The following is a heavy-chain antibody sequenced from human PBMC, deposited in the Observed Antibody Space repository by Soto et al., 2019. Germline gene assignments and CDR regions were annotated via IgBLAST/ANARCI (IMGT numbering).Heavy chain of an antibody. J-gene: IGHJ2*01. CDR1: GFTFSNAW. Sequence: EVQLVESGGGLVKPGGSLRLSCAASGFTFSNAWMSWVRQAPGKGLEWVGRIKSKTDGGTTDYAAPVKGRFTISRDDSKNTLYLQMNSLKTEDTAVYYCTTSIAARPYYWYFDLWGRGTLVTVSS. CDR3: TTSIAARPYYWYFDL. V-gene: IGHV3-15*01. D-gene: IGHD6-6*01. CDR2: IKSKTDGGTT.